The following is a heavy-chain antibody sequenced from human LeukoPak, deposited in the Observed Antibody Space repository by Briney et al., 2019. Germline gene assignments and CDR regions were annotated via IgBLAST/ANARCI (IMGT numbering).Heavy chain of an antibody. J-gene: IGHJ5*02. CDR3: ARGEVGATGRDWFDP. CDR2: INPNSGGT. CDR1: GYIFTGYY. V-gene: IGHV1-2*02. D-gene: IGHD1-26*01. Sequence: ASVKVSCKASGYIFTGYYMHWVRQAPGQGLEWMGWINPNSGGTNYAQKFQGRVTMTRDTSISIAYMELSRLRSDDTAVYYCARGEVGATGRDWFDPWGQGTLVTVSS.